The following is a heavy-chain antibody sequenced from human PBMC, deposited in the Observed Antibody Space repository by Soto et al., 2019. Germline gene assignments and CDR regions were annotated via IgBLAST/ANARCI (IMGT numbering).Heavy chain of an antibody. D-gene: IGHD6-19*01. CDR3: TTATLIAVTGTGY. CDR1: GLTFSNAW. Sequence: EVQLVESGGGLVKPGGSLRLSCAASGLTFSNAWMNWVRQAPGKGLEWVGRIKSKTDGGTTDYAAPVKGRFTISRDDSKNTLYLQMNSLKTEDTAVYYCTTATLIAVTGTGYWGQGTLVTVSS. CDR2: IKSKTDGGTT. V-gene: IGHV3-15*07. J-gene: IGHJ4*02.